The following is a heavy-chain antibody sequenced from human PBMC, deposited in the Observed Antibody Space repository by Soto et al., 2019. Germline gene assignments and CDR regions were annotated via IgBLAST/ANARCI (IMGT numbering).Heavy chain of an antibody. CDR3: AKDREDTAMIFDS. D-gene: IGHD5-18*01. J-gene: IGHJ4*02. V-gene: IGHV3-30*18. Sequence: QVQLVESGGGVVQPGRSLRLSCAASGFPFRSYGMHWVRPVPGKGLEWVAVITHDGNTQYYADSVKGRFTLSRDNSKNTLYLQMNSLRAEDTAAYSCAKDREDTAMIFDSWGQGTLVTVSS. CDR2: ITHDGNTQ. CDR1: GFPFRSYG.